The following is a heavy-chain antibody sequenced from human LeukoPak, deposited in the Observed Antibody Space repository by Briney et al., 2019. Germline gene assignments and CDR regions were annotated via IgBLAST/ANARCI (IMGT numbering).Heavy chain of an antibody. V-gene: IGHV1-8*03. Sequence: GASVKVSCKASGYTFTSYDINWVRQATGQGLEWMGWMNPNSGNTGYAQKFQGRVTITRNTSISTAYMELSSLRSEDTAVYYCARDLGDSEGFGEPPFDYWGQGTLVTVSS. CDR2: MNPNSGNT. J-gene: IGHJ4*02. D-gene: IGHD3-10*01. CDR1: GYTFTSYD. CDR3: ARDLGDSEGFGEPPFDY.